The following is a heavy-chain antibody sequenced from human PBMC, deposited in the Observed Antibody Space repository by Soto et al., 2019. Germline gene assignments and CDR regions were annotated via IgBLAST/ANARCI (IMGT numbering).Heavy chain of an antibody. J-gene: IGHJ5*02. CDR3: ARGGWSVDP. CDR1: GASMRHFY. CDR2: IYYSGNT. Sequence: SETLSLTCTVSGASMRHFYWSWIRQPPGKGLEWIGYIYYSGNTNYNPSLKSRVTMSVDTSKNQFSLILTSVTAADTAVYYCARGGWSVDPWGQGTLVTVSS. V-gene: IGHV4-59*01. D-gene: IGHD6-19*01.